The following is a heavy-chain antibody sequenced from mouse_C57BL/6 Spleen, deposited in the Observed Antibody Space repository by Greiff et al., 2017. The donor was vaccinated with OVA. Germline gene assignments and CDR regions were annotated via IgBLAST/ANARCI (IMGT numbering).Heavy chain of an antibody. CDR2: IYPSDSET. V-gene: IGHV1-61*01. D-gene: IGHD1-1*01. Sequence: VQLQQPGAELVRPGSSVKLSCKASGYTFTSYWMDWVKQRPGQGLEWIGNIYPSDSETHYNQKFKDKATLTVDKSSSTAYMQHRSLTSEDSAVYYCAREGYYGSSFYAMDYWGQGTSVTVSS. CDR1: GYTFTSYW. J-gene: IGHJ4*01. CDR3: AREGYYGSSFYAMDY.